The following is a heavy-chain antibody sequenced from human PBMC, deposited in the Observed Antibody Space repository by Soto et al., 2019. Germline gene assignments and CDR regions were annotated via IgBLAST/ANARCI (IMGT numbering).Heavy chain of an antibody. V-gene: IGHV3-23*01. Sequence: EVQMLESGGGLVQPGGSLRLSCAASGFTFSSYAMSWVRQAPGKGLEWVSAISGSDGSTYYADSVNSRFTIYRDDSKNKRYLQMNSLIAEDTAVYYCAKVPGMYSGMDGWGQGTLVTVSS. CDR2: ISGSDGST. CDR3: AKVPGMYSGMDG. CDR1: GFTFSSYA. J-gene: IGHJ4*02. D-gene: IGHD2-8*01.